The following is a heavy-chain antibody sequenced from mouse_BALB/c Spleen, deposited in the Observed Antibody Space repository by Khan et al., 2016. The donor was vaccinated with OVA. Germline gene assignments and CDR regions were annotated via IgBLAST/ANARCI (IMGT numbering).Heavy chain of an antibody. V-gene: IGHV1-7*01. CDR1: SYTFINYW. J-gene: IGHJ2*01. D-gene: IGHD3-1*01. CDR2: IIPSTGYT. CDR3: ARRDLGWHWDF. Sequence: HVHPQLPGAQLAKPGPSVKMSSKASSYTFINYWIPWVKQRLGQGLECIGYIIPSTGYTEYNQNFKYKATLIADKSSSTAYIQLSSLTSVDSAVSDCARRDLGWHWDFWGQGTTLTVSS.